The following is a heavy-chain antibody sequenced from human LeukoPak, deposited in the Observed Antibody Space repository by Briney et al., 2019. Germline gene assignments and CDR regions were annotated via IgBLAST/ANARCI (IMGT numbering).Heavy chain of an antibody. CDR1: GFSFSSFA. CDR3: AKRITVSTGYYLDS. V-gene: IGHV3-23*01. J-gene: IGHJ4*02. D-gene: IGHD4-17*01. CDR2: VSGGGAYT. Sequence: GGSLRLSCVGSGFSFSSFAMSWVRQAPGKGLEWVSTVSGGGAYTYYADSVKGRFTVSRDDSKSMHFLQMNSLRPEDTALYFCAKRITVSTGYYLDSWGQGTLVTVSS.